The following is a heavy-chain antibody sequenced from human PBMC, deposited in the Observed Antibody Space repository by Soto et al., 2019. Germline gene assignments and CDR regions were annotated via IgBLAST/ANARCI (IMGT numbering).Heavy chain of an antibody. CDR3: ARGLYSSGWYSIDY. J-gene: IGHJ4*02. CDR2: ISYDGSNK. V-gene: IGHV3-30-3*01. D-gene: IGHD6-19*01. Sequence: QVQLVESGGGVVQPGRSLRLSCAASGFTFSSYAMHWVRQAPGKGLEWVAVISYDGSNKYYADSVKGRFTISRDNSKNTLYLQMNSLRAEDTAVYYCARGLYSSGWYSIDYWGQGTLDTVSS. CDR1: GFTFSSYA.